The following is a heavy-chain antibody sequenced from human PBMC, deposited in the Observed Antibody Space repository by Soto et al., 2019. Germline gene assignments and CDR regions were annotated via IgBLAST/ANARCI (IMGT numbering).Heavy chain of an antibody. Sequence: EVQLLESGGGLVQPGGSLRLSCAASGFTFSSYAMSWVRQAPGKGLEWVSAISGSGGSTYYADSVKGRFTISRDNSKNTQYLQMNSLRAEDTAVYYCAKSTYPFGVLSPVDHWGQGTLVTVSS. CDR3: AKSTYPFGVLSPVDH. D-gene: IGHD3-3*01. CDR2: ISGSGGST. V-gene: IGHV3-23*01. CDR1: GFTFSSYA. J-gene: IGHJ4*02.